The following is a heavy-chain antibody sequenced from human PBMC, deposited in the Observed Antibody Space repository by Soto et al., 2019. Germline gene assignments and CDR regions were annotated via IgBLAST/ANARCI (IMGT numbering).Heavy chain of an antibody. CDR2: ISGSGGST. J-gene: IGHJ6*02. D-gene: IGHD3-9*01. Sequence: PGGSLRLSCAASGFTFSSYAMSWVRQAPGKGMEWVAAISGSGGSTYYADSVKGRFTISRDNPKNTLYLQMNSLRAEDTAVYYCAKNVWGITIFGGMDVWGQGTTVTVSS. V-gene: IGHV3-23*01. CDR3: AKNVWGITIFGGMDV. CDR1: GFTFSSYA.